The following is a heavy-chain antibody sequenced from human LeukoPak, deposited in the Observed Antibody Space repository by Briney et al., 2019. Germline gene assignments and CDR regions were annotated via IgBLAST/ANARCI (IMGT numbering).Heavy chain of an antibody. V-gene: IGHV3-30*14. CDR3: AELGITMIGGV. CDR1: GFTFSRYG. J-gene: IGHJ6*04. Sequence: PGGSLRLSCAASGFTFSRYGMHWVRQAPGKGLEWVTAISYDGSNKYYADSVKGRFTISRDNSKNTLFLQMTSLRAEDTAVYYCAELGITMIGGVWGKGTTVTISS. CDR2: ISYDGSNK. D-gene: IGHD3-10*02.